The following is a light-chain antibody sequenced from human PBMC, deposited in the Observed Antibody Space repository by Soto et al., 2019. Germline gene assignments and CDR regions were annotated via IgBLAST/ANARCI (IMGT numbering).Light chain of an antibody. V-gene: IGKV1-39*01. CDR3: QQSYSTPQT. CDR2: AAS. CDR1: QSISSY. Sequence: DIQITQSPSSLSASVGDRVTTACRASQSISSYLNWYQQKPGKAPKLLIYAASSLQSGVPSRFSGSGSGTDFTLTISSMQPEDFATYYCQQSYSTPQTFGQGTKV. J-gene: IGKJ1*01.